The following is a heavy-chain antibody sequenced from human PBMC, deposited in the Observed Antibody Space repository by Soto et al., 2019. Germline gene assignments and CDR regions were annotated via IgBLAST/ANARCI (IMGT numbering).Heavy chain of an antibody. V-gene: IGHV1-69*02. CDR2: IIPILGIA. D-gene: IGHD6-19*01. CDR3: ARGSSGWYRDAFDI. J-gene: IGHJ3*02. Sequence: GASVKVSCKASGGTFSSYTISWVRQAPGQRLEWMGRIIPILGIANYAQKFQGRVTITADKSTSTAYMELSSLRSEDTAVYYCARGSSGWYRDAFDIWGQGTMVTVSS. CDR1: GGTFSSYT.